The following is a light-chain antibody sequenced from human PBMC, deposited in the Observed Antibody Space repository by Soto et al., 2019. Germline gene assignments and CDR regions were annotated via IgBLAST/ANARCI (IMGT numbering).Light chain of an antibody. J-gene: IGKJ3*01. CDR1: QSVSSRY. V-gene: IGKV3D-20*02. Sequence: EIVMTQSPGTLSLSPGERVTLSCRTSQSVSSRYFAWYQHKPGQAPRLLIYDASNRATGTPARFSGRGSGTDFTLTISSLEPEDFAVYYCQQRSTFFGPGTKVDIK. CDR2: DAS. CDR3: QQRSTF.